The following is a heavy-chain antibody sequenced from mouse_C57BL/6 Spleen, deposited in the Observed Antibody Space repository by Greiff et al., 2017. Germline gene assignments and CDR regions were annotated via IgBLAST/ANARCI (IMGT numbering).Heavy chain of an antibody. V-gene: IGHV1-59*01. CDR2: IDPSDSYT. D-gene: IGHD2-1*01. J-gene: IGHJ2*01. Sequence: VQLKQPGAELVRPGTSVKLSCKASGYTFTSYWMHWVKQRPGQGLEWIGVIDPSDSYTNYNQKFKGKATLTVDTSSSTAYMQLSSLTSEDSAVYYCARRLVREYYFDYWGQGTTLTVSS. CDR1: GYTFTSYW. CDR3: ARRLVREYYFDY.